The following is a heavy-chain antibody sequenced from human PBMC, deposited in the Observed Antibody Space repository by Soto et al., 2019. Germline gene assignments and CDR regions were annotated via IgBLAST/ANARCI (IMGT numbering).Heavy chain of an antibody. D-gene: IGHD3-3*01. CDR1: GFSFSSYA. CDR3: ARDINDFWSGYLY. J-gene: IGHJ4*02. CDR2: LWYDGSNQ. V-gene: IGHV3-33*01. Sequence: QVQLVESGGGVVQPGTSLRLSCAASGFSFSSYAMHWVRQAPGKGLEWVAALWYDGSNQNYAESVKGRFTISRDNSKRTVYLQMNSLKAEETALYYSARDINDFWSGYLYWGQGTLVTVSS.